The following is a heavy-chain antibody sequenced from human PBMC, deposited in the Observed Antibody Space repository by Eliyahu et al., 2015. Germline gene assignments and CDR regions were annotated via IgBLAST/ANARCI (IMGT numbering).Heavy chain of an antibody. Sequence: EVELLESGGGLVQPGGSLRLSCVASGFTFNNYAMSWVRQAPGKGLEWVSTISYSTATPSYAVSVKGRFTISRDNSKNTLYLQMNSLRAEDTAIYYCAKDSSATGMSSFDYWGQGTLVTVSS. CDR3: AKDSSATGMSSFDY. CDR2: ISYSTATP. J-gene: IGHJ4*02. CDR1: GFTFNNYA. V-gene: IGHV3-23*01. D-gene: IGHD2-2*01.